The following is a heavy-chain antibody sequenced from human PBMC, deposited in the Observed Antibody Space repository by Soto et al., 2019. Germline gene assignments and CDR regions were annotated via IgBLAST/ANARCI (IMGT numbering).Heavy chain of an antibody. J-gene: IGHJ5*02. CDR2: FYSSGSI. Sequence: SLTCFVSGYSITAGGYYWSWIRHHPGKGLEWIGSFYSSGSIIYNPSLRSRVSISGDTSSNQFSMSLTSVTAADTARYYCARMYSSGSGWFHPWGQGTLVTVSS. D-gene: IGHD6-19*01. CDR3: ARMYSSGSGWFHP. CDR1: GYSITAGGYY. V-gene: IGHV4-31*03.